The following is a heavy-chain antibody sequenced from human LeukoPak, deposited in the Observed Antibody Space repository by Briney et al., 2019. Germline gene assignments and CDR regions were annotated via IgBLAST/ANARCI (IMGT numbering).Heavy chain of an antibody. J-gene: IGHJ6*02. V-gene: IGHV3-48*03. D-gene: IGHD6-13*01. CDR3: ARWAADRYSYYGMDV. CDR1: GFTFSDYE. Sequence: PGGSLRLSCAASGFTFSDYEMNWVRRAPGKGLEWVSYLSSGGRSIYYADSVKGRFTISRDNAKNSLFLQMNSLRAEDTAVYYCARWAADRYSYYGMDVWGQGTTVTVSS. CDR2: LSSGGRSI.